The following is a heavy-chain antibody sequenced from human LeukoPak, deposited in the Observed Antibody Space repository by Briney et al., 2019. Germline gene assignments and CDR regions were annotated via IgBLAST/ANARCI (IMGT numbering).Heavy chain of an antibody. D-gene: IGHD2-2*01. J-gene: IGHJ6*03. V-gene: IGHV3-7*01. CDR2: IKQDGSEK. Sequence: GGSLRLSCAASGFTFSSYWMSWVRQAPGKGLEWVANIKQDGSEKYYVDSVKGRFTISRDNAKNSLYLQMNSLRAEDTAVYYCARDLGDCSSTSCYYYYYMDVWGKGTTVTFSS. CDR3: ARDLGDCSSTSCYYYYYMDV. CDR1: GFTFSSYW.